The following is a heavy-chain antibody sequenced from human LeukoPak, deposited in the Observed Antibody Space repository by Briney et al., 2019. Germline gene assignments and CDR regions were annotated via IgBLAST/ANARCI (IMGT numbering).Heavy chain of an antibody. CDR3: ARDHSDTKPRPNWWFDP. V-gene: IGHV1-46*01. Sequence: GASVKVSFKTSGYTFTRHYVHWVRQAPGQGLEWVGVIGPADGARSYAPRFQGRVTMTRDTSTSTVYMELSSLRSEDTAVYYCARDHSDTKPRPNWWFDPWGQGTLVIVSS. CDR1: GYTFTRHY. CDR2: IGPADGAR. D-gene: IGHD1-1*01. J-gene: IGHJ5*02.